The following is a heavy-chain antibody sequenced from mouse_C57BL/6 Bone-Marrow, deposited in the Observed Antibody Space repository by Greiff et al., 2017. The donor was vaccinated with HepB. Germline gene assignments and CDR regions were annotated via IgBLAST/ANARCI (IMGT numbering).Heavy chain of an antibody. V-gene: IGHV1-81*01. CDR2: IYPRSGNT. J-gene: IGHJ4*01. CDR3: ARTGTWGAIDD. D-gene: IGHD4-1*01. CDR1: GYTFTSYG. Sequence: VQLQQSGAELVRPGASVKLSCKASGYTFTSYGISWVKQRPGQGLEWIGEIYPRSGNTYYNEKFKGKATLTADKSSSTAYMQLRSLTSEDSAVYFCARTGTWGAIDDWGKATSVTASS.